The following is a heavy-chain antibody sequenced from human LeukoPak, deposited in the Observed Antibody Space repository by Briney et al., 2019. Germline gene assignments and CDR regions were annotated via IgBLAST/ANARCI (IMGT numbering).Heavy chain of an antibody. CDR2: IYWDDDK. V-gene: IGHV2-5*02. CDR1: GFSLSTSGVG. J-gene: IGHJ4*02. D-gene: IGHD1/OR15-1a*01. Sequence: SGPTLVKPTQTLTLTCTFSGFSLSTSGVGVGWIRQPPGEALEWLAFIYWDDDKRYSPSLKSRLTITKHTSKNQVVLTMTNMDPVTTPTYYYAPRPSPLIGTTAYFDSGGRGTLVTVSS. CDR3: APRPSPLIGTTAYFDS.